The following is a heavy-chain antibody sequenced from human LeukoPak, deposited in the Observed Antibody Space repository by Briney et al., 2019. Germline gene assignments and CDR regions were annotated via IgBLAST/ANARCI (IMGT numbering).Heavy chain of an antibody. V-gene: IGHV3-49*04. CDR2: IRSKAYGGTT. J-gene: IGHJ6*02. CDR3: SRRPIQLWLYYGMDV. CDR1: GFTFGDHA. D-gene: IGHD5-18*01. Sequence: GRSLRLSCTASGFTFGDHAMSWVRQAPGKGLEWVGFIRSKAYGGTTEYAASVKGRFTISRDDSNSIAYLQMNSLKTEDTAVYYCSRRPIQLWLYYGMDVWGQGTTVIVSS.